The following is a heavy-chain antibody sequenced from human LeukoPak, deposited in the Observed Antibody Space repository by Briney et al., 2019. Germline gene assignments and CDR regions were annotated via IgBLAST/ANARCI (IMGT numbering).Heavy chain of an antibody. J-gene: IGHJ4*02. CDR1: GGTFSSYA. D-gene: IGHD6-6*01. CDR3: ARDLDDGSSSD. CDR2: IIPILGIA. Sequence: SVKVSCKASGGTFSSYAISWVRQATGQGLEWMGRIIPILGIANYAQKFQGRVTITADKSTSTAYMELSSLRSEDTAVYYCARDLDDGSSSDWGQGTLVTVSS. V-gene: IGHV1-69*04.